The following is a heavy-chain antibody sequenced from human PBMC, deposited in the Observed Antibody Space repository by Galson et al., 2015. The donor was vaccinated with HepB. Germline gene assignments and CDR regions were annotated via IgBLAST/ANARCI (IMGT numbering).Heavy chain of an antibody. V-gene: IGHV3-30*18. Sequence: YWMHWVRQAPGKGLEWVAVISHDGSDTYYADSVKGRFTISRDDSKSTLYLQMNSLRVEDTAVYYCAKDPDYYGAGSYSYHGMDVWGQGATVTVSS. D-gene: IGHD3-10*01. CDR2: ISHDGSDT. CDR1: YW. CDR3: AKDPDYYGAGSYSYHGMDV. J-gene: IGHJ6*02.